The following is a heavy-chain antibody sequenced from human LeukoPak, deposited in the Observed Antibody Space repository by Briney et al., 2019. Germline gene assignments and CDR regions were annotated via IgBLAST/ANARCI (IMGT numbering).Heavy chain of an antibody. Sequence: PGGSLRLSCAASGFTFSSYEMNWVRQAPGKGLEWVSYISSSGCTIYYADSVKGRFTISRDNAKNSLYLQMNSLRAEDTAIYYCARVSSYYYDSSGSPYWGQGTLVTVSS. J-gene: IGHJ4*02. V-gene: IGHV3-48*03. CDR2: ISSSGCTI. CDR3: ARVSSYYYDSSGSPY. D-gene: IGHD3-22*01. CDR1: GFTFSSYE.